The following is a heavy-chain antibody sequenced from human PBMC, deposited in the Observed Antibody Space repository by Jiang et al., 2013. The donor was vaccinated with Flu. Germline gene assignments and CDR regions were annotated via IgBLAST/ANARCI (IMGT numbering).Heavy chain of an antibody. V-gene: IGHV1-2*02. Sequence: LVESGAEVEKPGASVKVSCKASGYTFSAYYIYWVRQAPGQGLEWMGWINPNSSATSYAQKFQGRVTMTRDTSISTVYMELSRLTSDDTAVYYCAKDNEHYYYAFDVWGRGTTVTVSS. J-gene: IGHJ6*02. CDR1: GYTFSAYY. D-gene: IGHD1-1*01. CDR2: INPNSSAT. CDR3: AKDNEHYYYAFDV.